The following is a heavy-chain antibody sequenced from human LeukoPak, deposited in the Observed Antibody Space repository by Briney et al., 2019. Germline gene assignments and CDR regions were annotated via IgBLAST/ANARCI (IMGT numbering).Heavy chain of an antibody. D-gene: IGHD6-13*01. CDR3: AKDSPYTSTWPDALDI. CDR2: INTNTGNP. Sequence: ASVKVSCKASGYTFTTFGINWLRQAPGQGLEWMGWINTNTGNPTYAQGFTGRYVFSLDTSVSTAYLQISSLEAEDTAVYYCAKDSPYTSTWPDALDIWGQGTTVTVSS. J-gene: IGHJ3*02. V-gene: IGHV7-4-1*02. CDR1: GYTFTTFG.